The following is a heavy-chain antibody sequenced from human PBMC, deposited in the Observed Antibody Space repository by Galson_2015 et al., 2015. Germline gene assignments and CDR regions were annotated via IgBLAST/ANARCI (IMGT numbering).Heavy chain of an antibody. CDR2: IYHSGST. CDR3: ARVHTYYDFWSGDKIQKYYYYGMDV. Sequence: SETLSLTCAVSGGSINSSNWWSWVRQPPGKGLEWIGEIYHSGSTNYNPSLKSRVTISVDKSKNQFSLKLSSVTAADTAVYYCARVHTYYDFWSGDKIQKYYYYGMDVWGQGTTVTVSS. J-gene: IGHJ6*02. V-gene: IGHV4-4*02. CDR1: GGSINSSNW. D-gene: IGHD3-3*01.